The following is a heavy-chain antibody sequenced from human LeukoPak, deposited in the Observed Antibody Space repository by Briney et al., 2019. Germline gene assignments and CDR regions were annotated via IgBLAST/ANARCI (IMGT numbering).Heavy chain of an antibody. V-gene: IGHV4-61*01. CDR3: ARARRSPVTAMLDY. CDR1: GGSISSGPYF. J-gene: IGHJ4*02. CDR2: IYYSGST. Sequence: PSETLSLTCSVSGGSISSGPYFWSWIRQPPGKGLEWIGYIYYSGSTNYNPSLKSRVTISVDTSKNQFSLRLSSVTAADTAVYYCARARRSPVTAMLDYWGQGTLVTVSS. D-gene: IGHD2-21*02.